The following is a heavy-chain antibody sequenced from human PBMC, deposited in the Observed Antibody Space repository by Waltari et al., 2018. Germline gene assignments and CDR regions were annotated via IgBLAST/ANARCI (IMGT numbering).Heavy chain of an antibody. Sequence: EEHLLESGGGLAQPGGSLRLSRAASGFNFISFARSWVRQAPGKGLEWVSGISDSGVITKYADSVKGRFTVSRDNSKNTVFLHLNSLRAEDTAIYYCARHLYSIDYLELAKWGQGTLVTVSS. J-gene: IGHJ4*02. D-gene: IGHD3-22*01. CDR3: ARHLYSIDYLELAK. CDR1: GFNFISFA. V-gene: IGHV3-23*01. CDR2: ISDSGVIT.